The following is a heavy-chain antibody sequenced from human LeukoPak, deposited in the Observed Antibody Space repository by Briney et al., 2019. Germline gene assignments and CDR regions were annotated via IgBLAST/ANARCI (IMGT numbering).Heavy chain of an antibody. V-gene: IGHV3-74*01. CDR3: VCIPVGF. D-gene: IGHD2-8*02. CDR2: ISSDGTTT. CDR1: GFTFSNYW. J-gene: IGHJ4*02. Sequence: PGGSLRLSCAASGFTFSNYWMHWVRQAPGKGLVWVSRISSDGTTTNYADSEKGRFTISRDNAKNTLYLQMNSLGAEDTAIYFCVCIPVGFWGQGPLVTVSS.